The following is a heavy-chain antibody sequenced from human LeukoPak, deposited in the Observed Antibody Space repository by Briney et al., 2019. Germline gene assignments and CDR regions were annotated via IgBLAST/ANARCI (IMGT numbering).Heavy chain of an antibody. J-gene: IGHJ6*03. V-gene: IGHV4-59*01. CDR1: GGSFISSY. CDR2: IYHDGST. D-gene: IGHD3-3*01. CDR3: AREAPLWSGSNYYYYMDV. Sequence: KASETLSLTCTVSGGSFISSYWSWIRQPPGKGLEWIGYIYHDGSTKYNPALKSRVTITVDTSKSQFSLKLSSVTAADTAVYYCAREAPLWSGSNYYYYMDVWGKGTTVTVSS.